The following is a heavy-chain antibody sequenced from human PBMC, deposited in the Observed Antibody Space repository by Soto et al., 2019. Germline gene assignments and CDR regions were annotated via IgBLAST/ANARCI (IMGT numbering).Heavy chain of an antibody. D-gene: IGHD3-3*01. Sequence: PSETLSLTCAVSGYSISSGYYWGWIRQPPGKGLEWIGSIYHSGSTYYNPSLKSRVTISVDTSKNQFSLKLSSVTAADTAVYYCARGVLEVTIFGVVSYYYGMDVWGQGTTVTVSS. V-gene: IGHV4-38-2*01. CDR1: GYSISSGYY. J-gene: IGHJ6*02. CDR3: ARGVLEVTIFGVVSYYYGMDV. CDR2: IYHSGST.